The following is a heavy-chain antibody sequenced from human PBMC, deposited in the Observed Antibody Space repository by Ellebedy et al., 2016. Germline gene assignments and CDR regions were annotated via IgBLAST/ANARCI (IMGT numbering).Heavy chain of an antibody. J-gene: IGHJ5*02. D-gene: IGHD3-22*01. CDR2: IYYSGST. CDR3: ARGLYFDSSGYHYWFDP. V-gene: IGHV4-61*08. Sequence: SETLSLXXIVSGGSVVNYGAYWSWIRQSPGRGLEWIGYIYYSGSTKFSPSLKSRVTMSVDTSKNQFSLNLNSVTAADTAVYYCARGLYFDSSGYHYWFDPWGQGTLVTVSA. CDR1: GGSVVNYGAY.